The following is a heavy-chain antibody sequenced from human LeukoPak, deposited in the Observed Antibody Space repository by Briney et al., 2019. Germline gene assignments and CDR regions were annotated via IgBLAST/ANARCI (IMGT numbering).Heavy chain of an antibody. D-gene: IGHD3-10*01. CDR2: IYYSGST. V-gene: IGHV4-39*01. CDR3: ARHAKGLLWFGKTDSNYFDY. CDR1: GGSISSSSYY. J-gene: IGHJ4*02. Sequence: SETLSLTCTVSGGSISSSSYYWGWIRQPPGKGLEWIGSIYYSGSTYYNPSLKSRVTISVDTSKNQFSLKLSSVTAADTAVYYCARHAKGLLWFGKTDSNYFDYWGQGTLVTVSS.